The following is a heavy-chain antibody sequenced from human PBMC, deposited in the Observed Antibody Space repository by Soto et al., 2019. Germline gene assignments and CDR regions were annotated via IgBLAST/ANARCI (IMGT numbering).Heavy chain of an antibody. J-gene: IGHJ6*02. CDR3: ASNLAAGSVPYYYGMDV. CDR1: GYTFTSYY. Sequence: ASVKVSCKASGYTFTSYYMHWVRQAPGQGLEWMGIINPSGGSTSYAQKFQGRVTMTRDTSTSTVYMELSSLRSEDTAVYYCASNLAAGSVPYYYGMDVWGQGNTVTVSS. CDR2: INPSGGST. V-gene: IGHV1-46*01. D-gene: IGHD6-13*01.